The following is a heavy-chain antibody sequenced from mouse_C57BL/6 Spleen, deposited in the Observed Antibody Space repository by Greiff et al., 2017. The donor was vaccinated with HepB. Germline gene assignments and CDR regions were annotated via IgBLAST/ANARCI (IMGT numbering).Heavy chain of an antibody. CDR1: GYSITSGYY. CDR2: ISYDGSN. V-gene: IGHV3-6*01. Sequence: EVKLMESGPGLVKPSQSLSLTCSVTGYSITSGYYWNWIRQFPGNKLEWMGYISYDGSNNYNPSLKNRISITRDTSKNQFFLKLNSVTTEDTATYYCVYGSSSYWYFDVWGTGTTVTVSS. CDR3: VYGSSSYWYFDV. J-gene: IGHJ1*03. D-gene: IGHD1-1*01.